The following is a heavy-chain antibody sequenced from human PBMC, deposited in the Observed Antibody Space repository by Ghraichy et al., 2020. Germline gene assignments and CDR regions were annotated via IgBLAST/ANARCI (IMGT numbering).Heavy chain of an antibody. CDR3: ARDSDCSSTSCYLRIRLAEYFQH. D-gene: IGHD2-2*01. J-gene: IGHJ1*01. CDR2: ISSSSSYI. CDR1: GFTFSSYS. V-gene: IGHV3-21*01. Sequence: GGSLRLSCAASGFTFSSYSMNWVRQAPGKGLEWVSSISSSSSYIYYADSVKGRFTISRDNAKNSLYLQMNSLRAEDTAVYYCARDSDCSSTSCYLRIRLAEYFQHWGQGTLVTVSS.